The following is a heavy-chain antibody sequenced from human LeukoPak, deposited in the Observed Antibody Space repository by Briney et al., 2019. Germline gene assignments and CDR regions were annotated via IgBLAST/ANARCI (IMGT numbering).Heavy chain of an antibody. J-gene: IGHJ4*02. D-gene: IGHD1-26*01. CDR3: ASGATSDFDY. V-gene: IGHV3-53*01. CDR1: GFTISTYG. CDR2: IYSGGST. Sequence: PGGSLRLSCAASGFTISTYGMSWVRQAPGKGLEWVSVIYSGGSTYYADSVKGRFTISRDNSKNTLYLQMNSLRAEDTAVYYCASGATSDFDYWGQGTLVTVSS.